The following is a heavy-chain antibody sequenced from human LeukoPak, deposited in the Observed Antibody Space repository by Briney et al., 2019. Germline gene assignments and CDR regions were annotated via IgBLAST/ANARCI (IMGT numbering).Heavy chain of an antibody. V-gene: IGHV1-46*01. CDR1: GYTFTSYY. J-gene: IGHJ6*03. CDR2: INPSGGST. D-gene: IGHD3/OR15-3a*01. Sequence: ASVKVSCKASGYTFTSYYMHWVRLAPGQGLEWMGIINPSGGSTSYAQKFQGRVTMTRDMSTSTVYMELSSLRSEDTAVYYCARAGGRTDYYYYMDVWGKGTTVTVSS. CDR3: ARAGGRTDYYYYMDV.